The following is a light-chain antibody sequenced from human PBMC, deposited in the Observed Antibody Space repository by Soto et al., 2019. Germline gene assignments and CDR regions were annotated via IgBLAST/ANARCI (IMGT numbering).Light chain of an antibody. V-gene: IGKV3D-11*01. CDR1: QGVSSY. CDR3: QQRSNWHPT. Sequence: EIVLTQSPATLSLSPGERATLSCSASQGVSSYLAWYQQKPGQAPRLLIYDASNRATGIPGRFSGSGPGTDFTLTTSSLEPEDFAVYYCQQRSNWHPTFGGGTKVEIK. CDR2: DAS. J-gene: IGKJ4*01.